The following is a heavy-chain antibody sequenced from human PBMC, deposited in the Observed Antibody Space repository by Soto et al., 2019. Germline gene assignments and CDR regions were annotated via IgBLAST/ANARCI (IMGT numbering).Heavy chain of an antibody. Sequence: QVQLQESGPGLVKPSQTLSLTCTVSGGSISSGDYYWSWIRQPPGKGLAWIGYIYYSGSTYDNPSLKSRGTISVDTSKNQFSLKLSSVTAADTAVYCCATYSDSSGWYPVQHWGQGTLVTVSS. CDR3: ATYSDSSGWYPVQH. J-gene: IGHJ1*01. CDR1: GGSISSGDYY. V-gene: IGHV4-30-4*01. D-gene: IGHD6-19*01. CDR2: IYYSGST.